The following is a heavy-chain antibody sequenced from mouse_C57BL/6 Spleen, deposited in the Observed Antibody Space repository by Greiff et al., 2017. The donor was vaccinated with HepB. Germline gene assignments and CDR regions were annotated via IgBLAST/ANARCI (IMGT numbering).Heavy chain of an antibody. V-gene: IGHV1-52*01. CDR3: ARRLYYSNYPCAMDY. D-gene: IGHD2-5*01. CDR2: IDPSDSDT. Sequence: VQLQQPGAELVRPGSSVKLSCKASGYTFTSYWMHWVKQRPIQGLEWIGNIDPSDSDTHYNQKFKDKATLTVDKSSSTAYMQLSSLTSEDSAVYYCARRLYYSNYPCAMDYWGQGTTVTVSS. J-gene: IGHJ4*01. CDR1: GYTFTSYW.